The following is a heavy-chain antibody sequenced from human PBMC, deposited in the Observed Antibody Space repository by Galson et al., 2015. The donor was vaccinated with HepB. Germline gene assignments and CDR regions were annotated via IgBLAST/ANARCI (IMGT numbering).Heavy chain of an antibody. CDR2: IKPTNGGT. CDR3: ARDRKYYDFWNGFYTVHSNWFDP. CDR1: GYTFTNFY. D-gene: IGHD3-3*01. J-gene: IGHJ5*02. Sequence: SVKVSCKASGYTFTNFYIHWVRQAPGQGLEWMGRIKPTNGGTDYAQNFQGRVTMTRDTSINTVYMELRRLRSDDTAVYYCARDRKYYDFWNGFYTVHSNWFDPWGQGTQVTVSS. V-gene: IGHV1-2*06.